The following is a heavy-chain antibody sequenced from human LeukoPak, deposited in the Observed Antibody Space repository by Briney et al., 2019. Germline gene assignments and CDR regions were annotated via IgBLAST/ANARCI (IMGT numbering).Heavy chain of an antibody. J-gene: IGHJ6*03. CDR2: IYYSGST. CDR1: GGSISSYY. D-gene: IGHD6-19*01. V-gene: IGHV4-59*01. CDR3: ARDLRYSSGWSASGMDV. Sequence: SETLSLTCTVSGGSISSYYWSWIRQPPGQGLEWIGYIYYSGSTNYNPSLKSRVTMSVDTSKNQFSLKLSSVTAADTAVYYCARDLRYSSGWSASGMDVWGKGTTVTISS.